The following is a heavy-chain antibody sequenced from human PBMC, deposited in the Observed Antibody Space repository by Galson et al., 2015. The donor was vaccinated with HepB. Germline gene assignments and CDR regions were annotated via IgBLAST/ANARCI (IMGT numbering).Heavy chain of an antibody. CDR3: VRVGPGSTYYFPMDV. J-gene: IGHJ6*02. CDR2: INADGSYK. CDR1: GFTFSTYW. D-gene: IGHD3-10*01. V-gene: IGHV3-74*03. Sequence: SLRLSCAASGFTFSTYWMHWVRQVPGKGLVWVSRINADGSYKTDADSVKGRFTISRDNTKNTLYLQMNSLRGEDSAVYYCVRVGPGSTYYFPMDVWGQGTTVSVSS.